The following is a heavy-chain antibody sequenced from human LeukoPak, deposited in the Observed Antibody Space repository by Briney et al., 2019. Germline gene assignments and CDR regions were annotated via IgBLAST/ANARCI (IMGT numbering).Heavy chain of an antibody. CDR3: ARRSSSDWCFDY. J-gene: IGHJ4*02. D-gene: IGHD6-19*01. CDR2: ISSKGLSI. CDR1: GFIFSSYS. V-gene: IGHV3-64*01. Sequence: PGGSLRLSCAASGFIFSSYSMHWVRQAPGKGLEYVSGISSKGLSIYYANSVKGRFSVSRDNSKNTLFLQMGSLKTEDMAIYFCARRSSSDWCFDYWGQGTLVTVS.